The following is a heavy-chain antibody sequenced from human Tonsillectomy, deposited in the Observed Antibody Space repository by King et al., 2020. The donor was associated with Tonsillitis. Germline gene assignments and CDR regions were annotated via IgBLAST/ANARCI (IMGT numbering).Heavy chain of an antibody. CDR2: ISGGGDST. J-gene: IGHJ4*02. CDR3: AKEYPYYYDSSGNFDY. CDR1: GFTFSSYA. D-gene: IGHD3-22*01. V-gene: IGHV3-23*01. Sequence: VQLLESGGGLVQPGGSLRLSCAASGFTFSSYAMSWVRQAPGKGLEWVSAISGGGDSTYYADSVKGRFTISRDNSKNTLFLQMSSLRAEDTAVYYCAKEYPYYYDSSGNFDYWGQGTLVTVSS.